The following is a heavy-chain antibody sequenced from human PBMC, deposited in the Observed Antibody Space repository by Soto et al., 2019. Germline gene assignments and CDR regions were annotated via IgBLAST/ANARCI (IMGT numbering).Heavy chain of an antibody. Sequence: SETLFLTCTVSGGSISSGGYSWTWIRQSPGKGLEWIGYTYQSGSAYYNPSLKSRVTISVDRSKNQFSLNLTSVTAADTAVYYCARDYYGMDVWGQGTTVTVSS. CDR2: TYQSGSA. CDR1: GGSISSGGYS. CDR3: ARDYYGMDV. J-gene: IGHJ6*02. V-gene: IGHV4-30-2*06.